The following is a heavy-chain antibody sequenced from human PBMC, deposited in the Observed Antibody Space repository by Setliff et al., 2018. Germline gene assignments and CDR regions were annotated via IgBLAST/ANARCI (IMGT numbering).Heavy chain of an antibody. CDR3: ARGDYYDSSAYSPDTFDI. Sequence: SETLSLTCAVYGGSFSGHHWCWIRQPPWKGLEWIGEINHSGSANYNPSLKSRVTISLDTSKNQFSLKLSSVTDADTAVYYCARGDYYDSSAYSPDTFDIWGQGTTVTVSS. D-gene: IGHD3-22*01. CDR2: INHSGSA. J-gene: IGHJ3*02. V-gene: IGHV4-34*01. CDR1: GGSFSGHH.